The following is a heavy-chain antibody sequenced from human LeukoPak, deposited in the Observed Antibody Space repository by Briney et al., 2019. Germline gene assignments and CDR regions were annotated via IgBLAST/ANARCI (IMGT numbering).Heavy chain of an antibody. CDR2: ISGDGAST. V-gene: IGHV3-23*01. D-gene: IGHD3-10*01. Sequence: GGSLRLSCAASGLTFKNFAMSWVRQAPGKGLEWVSGISGDGASTHYAESVKGQFTISRDNSQNTLFLQMNSLRVEDTAIYYCAKDSYVSGRPLHTFDVWGQGTMVTVSS. CDR3: AKDSYVSGRPLHTFDV. J-gene: IGHJ3*01. CDR1: GLTFKNFA.